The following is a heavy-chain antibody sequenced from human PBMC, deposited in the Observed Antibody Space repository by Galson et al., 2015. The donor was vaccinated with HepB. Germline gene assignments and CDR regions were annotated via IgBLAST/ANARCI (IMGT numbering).Heavy chain of an antibody. CDR2: INACNGNT. CDR1: GYTFSNYG. Sequence: SVKVSCKASGYTFSNYGISWVRQAPGQGLEWMGWINACNGNTNYAQKLQGRVTMTTDTSTSTAYMELRSLRSDDTAVYYCARDIVVVPAAAPSHRYYYYGMDVWGQGTTVTVSS. CDR3: ARDIVVVPAAAPSHRYYYYGMDV. J-gene: IGHJ6*02. D-gene: IGHD2-2*01. V-gene: IGHV1-18*01.